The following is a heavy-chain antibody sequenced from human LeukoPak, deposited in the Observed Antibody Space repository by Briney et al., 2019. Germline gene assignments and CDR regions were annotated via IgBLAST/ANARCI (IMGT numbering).Heavy chain of an antibody. D-gene: IGHD1-7*01. CDR2: MNQDGSEK. Sequence: PGGSLRLSCAAAGFTFSNCWMSWVRQAPGKGLEWVANMNQDGSEKSYVDSVKGRFSISRDNAKNSLYLQMNSLRAEDTAVYYCARERGQTTPRAFDIWGQGTMVTVSS. V-gene: IGHV3-7*01. J-gene: IGHJ3*02. CDR3: ARERGQTTPRAFDI. CDR1: GFTFSNCW.